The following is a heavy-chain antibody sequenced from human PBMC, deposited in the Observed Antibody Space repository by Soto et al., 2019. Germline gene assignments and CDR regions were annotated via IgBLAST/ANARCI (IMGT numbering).Heavy chain of an antibody. CDR2: IAPHRDGT. V-gene: IGHV1-2*02. CDR3: ARGPYGDNAFDI. CDR1: GYSFTDYY. D-gene: IGHD4-17*01. J-gene: IGHJ3*02. Sequence: QVQVVQSGAEVKKPGASVKVSCNASGYSFTDYYMHWIRQAPGQGLEWMGWIAPHRDGTEFAQKFQGRITLTGDTSTSTAYMELKGLTSADTAVYFCARGPYGDNAFDIWGQGTVVTVSS.